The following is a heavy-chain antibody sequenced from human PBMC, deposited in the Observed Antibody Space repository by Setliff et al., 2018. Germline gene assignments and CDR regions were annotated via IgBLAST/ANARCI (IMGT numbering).Heavy chain of an antibody. J-gene: IGHJ4*02. Sequence: SETLSLTCTVSGASISSGFYYWSWIRQPAGKGLEWIGRIHSRGDTKYNPSLKTRVTIAVDTSKNQLSLKLNSATAADTAVYYCARATVGLATIIYFDSWGQGTLVTVSS. V-gene: IGHV4-61*02. CDR1: GASISSGFYY. CDR3: ARATVGLATIIYFDS. D-gene: IGHD4-4*01. CDR2: IHSRGDT.